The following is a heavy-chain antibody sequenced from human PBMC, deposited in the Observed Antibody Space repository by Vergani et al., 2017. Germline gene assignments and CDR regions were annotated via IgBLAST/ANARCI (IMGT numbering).Heavy chain of an antibody. J-gene: IGHJ4*02. Sequence: QVQLVESGGGVVQRGGSLRLSCATSGFTFSNYHMQWIRQGPGKGLEFVAYIQFDGSNQYYADSVKGRFTLSRDFSKTTLYLQMNSLRTDDTATYYCAKHFRGWGIDYWGQGTQVIVSS. CDR1: GFTFSNYH. CDR2: IQFDGSNQ. D-gene: IGHD3-16*01. V-gene: IGHV3-30*02. CDR3: AKHFRGWGIDY.